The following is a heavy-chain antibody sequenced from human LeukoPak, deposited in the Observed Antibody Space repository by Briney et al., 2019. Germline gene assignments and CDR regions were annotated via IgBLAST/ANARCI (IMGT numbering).Heavy chain of an antibody. D-gene: IGHD6-19*01. CDR3: ARESRQWLVLGGVDY. Sequence: GGSLRLSCAASGFTFSSYGMHWVRQAPGKGLEWVAVIRYDGSNKYYADSVKGRFTISRDNAKNSLYLQMNSLRAEDTAVYYCARESRQWLVLGGVDYWGQGTLVTVSS. CDR1: GFTFSSYG. V-gene: IGHV3-33*01. CDR2: IRYDGSNK. J-gene: IGHJ4*02.